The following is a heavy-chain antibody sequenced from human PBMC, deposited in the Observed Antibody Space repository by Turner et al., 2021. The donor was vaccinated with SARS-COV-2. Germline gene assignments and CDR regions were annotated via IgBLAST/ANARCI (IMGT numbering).Heavy chain of an antibody. CDR1: GFTFNSYA. V-gene: IGHV3-23*01. Sequence: EALLLEPGGGLVQPGVSLTVSCEAPGFTFNSYAMIWVRQAPGTGLQWVSVISGSGANTYYADSVKGRFTISRDNSKNMLYLEMSSPRVEDTAIYDCVKVTNSWFDFDKWGQGSLVAVSP. D-gene: IGHD6-13*01. J-gene: IGHJ1*01. CDR3: VKVTNSWFDFDK. CDR2: ISGSGANT.